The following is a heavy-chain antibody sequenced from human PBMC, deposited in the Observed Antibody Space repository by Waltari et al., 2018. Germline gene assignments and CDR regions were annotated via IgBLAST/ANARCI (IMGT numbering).Heavy chain of an antibody. CDR2: FSYNGNP. CDR1: GGSISSTSYY. J-gene: IGHJ4*02. V-gene: IGHV4-39*01. D-gene: IGHD2-15*01. CDR3: ARPGRVGGGSLMGLDY. Sequence: QLQLQESGPGLVKPSETLSLTCSVSGGSISSTSYYWGWIRQPPGKGLEWIGSFSYNGNPYHTPALKSRVTISVDASKNQFSLQLTSVTAADTAMYYCARPGRVGGGSLMGLDYWGQGTLVTVSS.